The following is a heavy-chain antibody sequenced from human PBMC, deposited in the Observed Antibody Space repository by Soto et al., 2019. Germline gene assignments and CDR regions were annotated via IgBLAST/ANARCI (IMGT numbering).Heavy chain of an antibody. Sequence: ASVKVSCKASGYTFTSYGISWVRQAPGQGLEWMGWISAYNGNTNYAQKLQGRVTMTTDTSTSTAYMELRSLRSDDTAVYYCAREGGELELRTGYYYYGMDVWGQGTTVTVSS. V-gene: IGHV1-18*01. CDR2: ISAYNGNT. CDR3: AREGGELELRTGYYYYGMDV. CDR1: GYTFTSYG. D-gene: IGHD1-7*01. J-gene: IGHJ6*02.